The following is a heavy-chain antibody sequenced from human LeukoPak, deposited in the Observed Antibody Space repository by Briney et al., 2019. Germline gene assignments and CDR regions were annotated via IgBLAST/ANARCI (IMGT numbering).Heavy chain of an antibody. J-gene: IGHJ4*02. D-gene: IGHD6-25*01. V-gene: IGHV3-7*02. Sequence: PGGSLRLSCAASGFTFSSYWMTWVRQAPGKGLEWVANIKQDGSEKYYVDSVKGRFTISRDNAKNSLYLQMSSLTDGDTAVYYCARGAAGMAYFDYWGQGSLVTVSS. CDR3: ARGAAGMAYFDY. CDR1: GFTFSSYW. CDR2: IKQDGSEK.